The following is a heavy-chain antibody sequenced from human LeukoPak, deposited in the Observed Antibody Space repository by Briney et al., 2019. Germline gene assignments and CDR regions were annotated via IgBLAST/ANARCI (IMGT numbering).Heavy chain of an antibody. CDR1: GLSVTNTY. V-gene: IGHV3-53*01. CDR3: AGGNFGNLPFDY. D-gene: IGHD4-23*01. J-gene: IGHJ4*02. Sequence: PGGSLRLSCAASGLSVTNTYMNWVRQAPGKGLEWVSVIFSGGSTYYTDSVKGRFTISRDNSKNTLYLQMNSLRVEDTAVYYCAGGNFGNLPFDYWGQGTLVTVSS. CDR2: IFSGGST.